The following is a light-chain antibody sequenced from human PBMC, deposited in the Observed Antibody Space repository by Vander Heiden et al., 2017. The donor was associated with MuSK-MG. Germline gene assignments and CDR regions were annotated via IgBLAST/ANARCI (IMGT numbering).Light chain of an antibody. V-gene: IGLV2-14*01. CDR2: YVS. Sequence: QSALTQPASVSGSPGQSITISCTGTSSDVGGYKYVSWYQQHPGKAPKLMIYYVSNRPSGVSNRFSGSKSGNTASLTISGLQAEDEADYYCSSYTSSSTPYVFGTGTKITVL. CDR1: SSDVGGYKY. CDR3: SSYTSSSTPYV. J-gene: IGLJ1*01.